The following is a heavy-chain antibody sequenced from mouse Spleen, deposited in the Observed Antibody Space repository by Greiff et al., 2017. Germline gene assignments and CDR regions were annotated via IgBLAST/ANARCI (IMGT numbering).Heavy chain of an antibody. CDR2: INPNNGGT. V-gene: IGHV1-26*01. CDR3: AIVYYGYAMDY. D-gene: IGHD1-1*01. Sequence: VQLQQSGPELVKPGASVKISCKASGYTFTDYYMNWVKQSHGKSLEWIGDINPNNGGTSYNQKFKGKATLTVDKSSSTAYMELRSLTSEDSAVYYCAIVYYGYAMDYWGQGTSVPVSS. CDR1: GYTFTDYY. J-gene: IGHJ4*01.